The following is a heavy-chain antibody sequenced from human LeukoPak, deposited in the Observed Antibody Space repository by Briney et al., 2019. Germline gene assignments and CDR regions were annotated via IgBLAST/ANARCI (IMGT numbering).Heavy chain of an antibody. V-gene: IGHV1-2*02. CDR1: GYTFTSYY. Sequence: ASVKVSCKASGYTFTSYYMHWVRQAPGQGLEWMGWINPNSGGTNYAQKFQGRVTMTRDTSISTAYMELSRLRSDDTAVYYCARAGGDYGYYYYYYMDVWGKGTTVTISS. CDR2: INPNSGGT. D-gene: IGHD4-17*01. J-gene: IGHJ6*03. CDR3: ARAGGDYGYYYYYYMDV.